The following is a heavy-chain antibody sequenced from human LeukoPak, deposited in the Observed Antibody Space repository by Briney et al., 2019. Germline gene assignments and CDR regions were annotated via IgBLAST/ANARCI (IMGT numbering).Heavy chain of an antibody. CDR2: INPNSGGT. D-gene: IGHD4-17*01. CDR3: ARSDYGDYASDY. V-gene: IGHV1-2*04. CDR1: GYTFTGYY. Sequence: ASVKVSCKASGYTFTGYYMHWVRQAPGQGLEWMGWINPNSGGTNYEQKFQGWVTMTRDTSNSTAYMELSRLRSDDTAVYYCARSDYGDYASDYWGQGTLVTVSS. J-gene: IGHJ4*02.